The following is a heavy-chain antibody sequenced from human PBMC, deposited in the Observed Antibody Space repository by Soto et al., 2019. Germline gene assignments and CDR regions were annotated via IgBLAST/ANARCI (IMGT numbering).Heavy chain of an antibody. J-gene: IGHJ4*02. V-gene: IGHV3-74*01. D-gene: IGHD6-19*01. CDR2: IRGDGLDT. CDR1: ECTCGDSG. Sequence: VVSLRVCCGAAECTCGDSGRHWVRQAPGKGLVWVSRIRGDGLDTNYADSVKGRFTISRDNAQNTVYLQMNSLRAEDMAVYYCARVAVASRGIDYWGQGTLVPVSS. CDR3: ARVAVASRGIDY.